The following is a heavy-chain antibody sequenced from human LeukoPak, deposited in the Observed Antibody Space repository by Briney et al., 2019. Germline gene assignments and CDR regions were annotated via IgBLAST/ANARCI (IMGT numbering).Heavy chain of an antibody. Sequence: AAVKVSCKASGGTFSCYAISWVRQAPGQGLEWMGGIIPIFGTANYAQKFQGRVTITADESTSTAYMELSSLRSEDTAVYYCATPTYPAYWGQGTLVTVSS. CDR3: ATPTYPAY. CDR1: GGTFSCYA. CDR2: IIPIFGTA. V-gene: IGHV1-69*13. D-gene: IGHD2-2*01. J-gene: IGHJ4*02.